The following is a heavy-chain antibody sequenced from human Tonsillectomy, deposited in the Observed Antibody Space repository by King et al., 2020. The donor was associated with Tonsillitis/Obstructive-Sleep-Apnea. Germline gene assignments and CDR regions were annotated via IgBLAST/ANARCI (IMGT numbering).Heavy chain of an antibody. J-gene: IGHJ4*02. Sequence: VQLVESGGGEVQPGRSLRLSCAVSGFTFSSYGMHWVRQAPGKGREWVAVISYDGSNKYYADSVKGRFTISRDNSKNTLHLQMNSLRAEDTAVYYCAKGGEAFDYWGQGTLVTVSS. D-gene: IGHD3-16*01. CDR3: AKGGEAFDY. CDR1: GFTFSSYG. CDR2: ISYDGSNK. V-gene: IGHV3-30*18.